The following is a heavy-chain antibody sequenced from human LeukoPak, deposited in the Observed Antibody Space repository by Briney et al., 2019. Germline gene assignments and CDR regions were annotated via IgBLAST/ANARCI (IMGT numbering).Heavy chain of an antibody. CDR2: ISGGGGST. CDR1: GFTFSSYG. CDR3: AIGGGGTLDY. D-gene: IGHD2-15*01. V-gene: IGHV3-23*01. Sequence: GSLRLSCAASGFTFSSYGMSWVRQAPGKGLEWVSAISGGGGSTYYADSVKGRFTISRDNSKNTLYLQMNSLRAEDTALYYCAIGGGGTLDYWGQGTLVTVSS. J-gene: IGHJ4*02.